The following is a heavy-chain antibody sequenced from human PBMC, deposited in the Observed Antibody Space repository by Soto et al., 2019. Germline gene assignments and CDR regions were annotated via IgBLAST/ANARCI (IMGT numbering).Heavy chain of an antibody. Sequence: GESLKISCNGSGYSFAAYWITWVRQMPGKGLEYMGMIDPTDSNTYYRPSFQGHVTFSVDKSISTAYLQWSSLEASDTAMYYCARRYTGFDFWGQGTPVTVSS. D-gene: IGHD3-9*01. V-gene: IGHV5-10-1*01. J-gene: IGHJ4*02. CDR1: GYSFAAYW. CDR2: IDPTDSNT. CDR3: ARRYTGFDF.